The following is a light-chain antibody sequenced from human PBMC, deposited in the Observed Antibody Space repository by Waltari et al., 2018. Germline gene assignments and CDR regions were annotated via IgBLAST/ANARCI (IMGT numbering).Light chain of an antibody. CDR3: MQGTQHPLT. Sequence: DIVMTQTPVSLSVTPGQPASISCKSSQSLLHTNGQTFLYWYLQKPGHPPQLLIYDVSNRLSGVPDRCSGSGSGTDFTLKISRVEADDIGVYYCMQGTQHPLTFGGGTKVEIK. J-gene: IGKJ4*01. V-gene: IGKV2D-29*01. CDR2: DVS. CDR1: QSLLHTNGQTF.